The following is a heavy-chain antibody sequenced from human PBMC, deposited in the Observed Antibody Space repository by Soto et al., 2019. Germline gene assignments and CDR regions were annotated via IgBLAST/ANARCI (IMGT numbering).Heavy chain of an antibody. J-gene: IGHJ6*02. V-gene: IGHV5-10-1*01. CDR1: GYSFTSYW. D-gene: IGHD6-19*01. Sequence: PGESLKISCKGSGYSFTSYWISWVRQMPGKGLEWMGRIDPSDSYTNYSPSFQGHVTISAGKSISTAYLQWSSLKASDTAMYYCARRGIAVAGPQGYGMDVWGQGTTVTVSS. CDR3: ARRGIAVAGPQGYGMDV. CDR2: IDPSDSYT.